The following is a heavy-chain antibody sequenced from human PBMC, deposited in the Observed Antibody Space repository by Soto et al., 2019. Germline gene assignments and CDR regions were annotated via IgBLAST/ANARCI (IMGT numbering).Heavy chain of an antibody. Sequence: QVQLVESGGGVVQPGRSLRLSCAASGFTFSNYGMHWVRQAPGKGLEWVAIIRYDGSNDYYADSVKGRFTISRDNSNNTLYLHMNSLRAEATAVSYCARGHNVVLWFAESDYFDSWGQGTLVTVSS. CDR3: ARGHNVVLWFAESDYFDS. CDR2: IRYDGSND. J-gene: IGHJ4*02. D-gene: IGHD3-10*01. V-gene: IGHV3-33*01. CDR1: GFTFSNYG.